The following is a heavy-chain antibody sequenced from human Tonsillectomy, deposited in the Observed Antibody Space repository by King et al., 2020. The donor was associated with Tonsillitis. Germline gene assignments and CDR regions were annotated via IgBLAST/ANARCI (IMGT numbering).Heavy chain of an antibody. V-gene: IGHV4-38-2*02. CDR1: GYSISSGYY. CDR2: FYHSGSA. J-gene: IGHJ4*02. Sequence: VQLQESGPGLVKPSETLSLTCSVSGYSISSGYYWGWIRQPPGKGLEWIGSFYHSGSAYYNPSLNSRVTISVDTSKNQISLRVNSVIAADTAMYYCSRQTPVWDDNFDYWGQGILVTVSS. CDR3: SRQTPVWDDNFDY. D-gene: IGHD1-1*01.